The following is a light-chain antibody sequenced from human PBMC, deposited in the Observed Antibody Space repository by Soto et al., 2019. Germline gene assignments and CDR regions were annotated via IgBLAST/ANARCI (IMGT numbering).Light chain of an antibody. CDR2: GAS. V-gene: IGKV3-15*01. CDR1: QSIGNS. CDR3: TRYNNWPEYT. J-gene: IGKJ2*01. Sequence: EVVMTQSPATLSVSPGEVATLSCRASQSIGNSLAWYQQKPGQTPRLLIYGASTRVTGVPARFSGSGSGTDFTLTITRLQSEDVAVYYCTRYNNWPEYTFGQGTKLDI.